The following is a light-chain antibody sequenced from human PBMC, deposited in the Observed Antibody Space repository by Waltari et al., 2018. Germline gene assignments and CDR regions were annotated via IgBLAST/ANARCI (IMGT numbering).Light chain of an antibody. J-gene: IGKJ1*01. CDR2: ALS. Sequence: DIQMTQSPSSLSASVGDRVAITCRASQRIGSYLNWYQQKPGQAPKLLIYALSTLQSGVPSRFSGSGSGTDFTLTITSLQPEDFATYSCQQTYSNPWTFGQGTKVEIK. V-gene: IGKV1-39*01. CDR3: QQTYSNPWT. CDR1: QRIGSY.